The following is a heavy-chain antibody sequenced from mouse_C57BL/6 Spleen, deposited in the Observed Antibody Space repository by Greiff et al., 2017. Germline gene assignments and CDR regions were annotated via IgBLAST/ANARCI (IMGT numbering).Heavy chain of an antibody. CDR2: ISSGGDYI. CDR3: TREGDDYNSFDY. J-gene: IGHJ2*01. V-gene: IGHV5-9-1*02. D-gene: IGHD2-4*01. CDR1: GFTFSSYA. Sequence: EVKLVESGEGLVKPGGSLKLSCAASGFTFSSYAMSWVRQTPEKRLEWVAYISSGGDYIYYADTVKGRFTISRDNARNTLYLQMSSLKSEDTAMYYCTREGDDYNSFDYWGQGTTLTVSS.